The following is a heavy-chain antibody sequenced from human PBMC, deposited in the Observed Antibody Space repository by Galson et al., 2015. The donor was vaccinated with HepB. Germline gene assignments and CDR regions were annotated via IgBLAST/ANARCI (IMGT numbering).Heavy chain of an antibody. CDR1: GGSISSYY. CDR2: IYYSGST. V-gene: IGHV4-59*08. CDR3: ARPYCGGDCYPGWFDP. D-gene: IGHD2-21*02. J-gene: IGHJ5*02. Sequence: ETLSLTCTVSGGSISSYYWSWIRQPPGKGLEWIGYIYYSGSTNYNPSLKSRVTISVDTSKNQFSLKLSSVTAADTAVYYGARPYCGGDCYPGWFDPWGQGTLVTVSS.